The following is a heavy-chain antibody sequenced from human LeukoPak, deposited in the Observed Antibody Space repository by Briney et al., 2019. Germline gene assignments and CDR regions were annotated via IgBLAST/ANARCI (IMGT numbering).Heavy chain of an antibody. D-gene: IGHD2-15*01. CDR3: ASGPGRSCSGGSCPNWFDP. CDR1: GGSISSSSYY. CDR2: IHYSGST. J-gene: IGHJ5*02. V-gene: IGHV4-39*07. Sequence: PSETLSLTCTVSGGSISSSSYYWGWIRQPPGKGLEWIGSIHYSGSTNYNPSLKSRVTISVDTSKNRFSLNLRSVTAADTAVYYCASGPGRSCSGGSCPNWFDPWGQGTLVTVSS.